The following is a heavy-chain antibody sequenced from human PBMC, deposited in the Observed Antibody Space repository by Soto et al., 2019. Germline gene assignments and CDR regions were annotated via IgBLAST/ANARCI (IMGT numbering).Heavy chain of an antibody. CDR3: AKAASTYNWNYEGLDY. V-gene: IGHV3-23*01. D-gene: IGHD1-7*01. Sequence: GGSLRLACAASVFTFSSYAMIWVRQAPGKGLEWVSAISGSGGSTYYADSVKGRFTISRDNSKNTLYLQMNSLRAEDTAVYYCAKAASTYNWNYEGLDYWGQGTLVTVSS. CDR1: VFTFSSYA. J-gene: IGHJ4*02. CDR2: ISGSGGST.